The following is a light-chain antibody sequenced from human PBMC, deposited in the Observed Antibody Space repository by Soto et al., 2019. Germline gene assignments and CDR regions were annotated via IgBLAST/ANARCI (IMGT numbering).Light chain of an antibody. Sequence: EIVLTQSPGTLSLSSGERATLSCRASQSVRSNDLAWYQQKLGQAPRLLIYGASSRATGIPDRFGGSGSGTDFTLTISRLEPEDFAVYYCQQYASSPLTFGGGTKVEIK. V-gene: IGKV3-20*01. CDR1: QSVRSND. J-gene: IGKJ4*01. CDR2: GAS. CDR3: QQYASSPLT.